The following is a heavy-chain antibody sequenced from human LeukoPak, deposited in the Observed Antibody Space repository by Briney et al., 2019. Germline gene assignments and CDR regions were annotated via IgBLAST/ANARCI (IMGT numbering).Heavy chain of an antibody. J-gene: IGHJ4*02. V-gene: IGHV4-39*02. Sequence: SDTLSLTCALSGGSISSSNYYWGWIRQPPGKGLGWIATIYYTGSTYYNPSLKSRVTMSLDTSQNQFSLKMSSVAVEDTAVYYCARDLYYGPSGASYWGQGALVIASS. CDR1: GGSISSSNYY. CDR2: IYYTGST. CDR3: ARDLYYGPSGASY. D-gene: IGHD3-10*01.